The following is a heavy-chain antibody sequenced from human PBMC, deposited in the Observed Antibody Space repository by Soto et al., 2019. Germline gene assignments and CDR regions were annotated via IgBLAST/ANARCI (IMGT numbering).Heavy chain of an antibody. V-gene: IGHV4-31*03. CDR3: ARVGIVVVPAATYYFDY. CDR2: IYYSGST. CDR1: GGSISSGGYY. Sequence: LSLTCTVSGGSISSGGYYWSWIRQHPGKGLEWIGYIYYSGSTYYNPSLKSRVTISVDTSKNQFSLKLSSVTAADTAVYYCARVGIVVVPAATYYFDYWGQGTLVTVSS. J-gene: IGHJ4*02. D-gene: IGHD2-2*01.